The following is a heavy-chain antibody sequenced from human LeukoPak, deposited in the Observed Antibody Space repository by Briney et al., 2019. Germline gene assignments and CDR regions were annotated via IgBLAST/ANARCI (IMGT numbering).Heavy chain of an antibody. J-gene: IGHJ4*02. CDR2: FDPEDGET. Sequence: ASVKVSCKVSGYTLTELSMHWVRQAPGKGLEWMGGFDPEDGETIYAQKFQGRVTMTEDTSTDTAYMELSSLRSEDTAVYYCATDLVVVPAAIYWGQGTLVTVSS. CDR3: ATDLVVVPAAIY. V-gene: IGHV1-24*01. CDR1: GYTLTELS. D-gene: IGHD2-2*01.